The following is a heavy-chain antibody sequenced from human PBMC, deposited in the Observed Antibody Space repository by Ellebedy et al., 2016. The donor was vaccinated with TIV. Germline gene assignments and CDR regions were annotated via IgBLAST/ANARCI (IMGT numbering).Heavy chain of an antibody. CDR2: ISGSGGST. J-gene: IGHJ4*02. D-gene: IGHD3-3*01. CDR1: GFTFSSYA. V-gene: IGHV3-23*01. Sequence: GESLKISCAASGFTFSSYAMSWVRQAPGKGLEWVSAISGSGGSTYYADSVKGRFTIFRDNSKNTLYLQMNSLRAEDTAVYYCAKGQLRSYFDYWGQGTLVTVSS. CDR3: AKGQLRSYFDY.